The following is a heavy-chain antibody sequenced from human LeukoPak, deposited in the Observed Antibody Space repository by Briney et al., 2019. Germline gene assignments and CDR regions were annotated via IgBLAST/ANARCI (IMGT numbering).Heavy chain of an antibody. V-gene: IGHV4-59*01. D-gene: IGHD1-26*01. CDR1: GGSISGYY. J-gene: IGHJ4*02. CDR3: ARSTTSGLLGGYLDD. CDR2: IYYSGSN. Sequence: SETLSLTCSVSGGSISGYYWSWIRQPPGKGLEWIGYIYYSGSNNHNPSLERRAAISVDTSKNHFSLRLSFVTVADTAVYYCARSTTSGLLGGYLDDWGRGILVTVSS.